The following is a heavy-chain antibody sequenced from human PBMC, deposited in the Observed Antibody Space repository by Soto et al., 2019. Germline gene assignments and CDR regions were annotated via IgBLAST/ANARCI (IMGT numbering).Heavy chain of an antibody. CDR1: GDSISSSY. CDR2: IYYSGST. D-gene: IGHD5-12*01. V-gene: IGHV4-59*01. J-gene: IGHJ5*02. CDR3: ARRYDWFDP. Sequence: SETLSLTCSVSGDSISSSYWSWIRQPPGKGLEWIGYIYYSGSTNYNPSLKSRVTISLDTSKNQFSLKVSSVTAADTAVYYCARRYDWFDPWGQGTLVTVSS.